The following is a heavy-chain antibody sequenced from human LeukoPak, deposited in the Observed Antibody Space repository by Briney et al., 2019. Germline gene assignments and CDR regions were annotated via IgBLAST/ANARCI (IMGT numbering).Heavy chain of an antibody. J-gene: IGHJ4*02. Sequence: GGSLRLSCAASGFTFSSYSMNWVRQAPGKGLEWVSSISSSSSYIYYADSVKGRFTISRDNAKNSLYLQMNSLRAEDTAVYYCARDPCGGDCYFDYWGQGTLVTVSS. V-gene: IGHV3-21*01. CDR1: GFTFSSYS. CDR3: ARDPCGGDCYFDY. CDR2: ISSSSSYI. D-gene: IGHD2-21*02.